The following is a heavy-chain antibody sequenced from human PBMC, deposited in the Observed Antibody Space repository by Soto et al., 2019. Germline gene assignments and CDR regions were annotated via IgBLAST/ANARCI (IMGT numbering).Heavy chain of an antibody. CDR2: ISAYNGNT. J-gene: IGHJ6*02. Sequence: ASVKVSCKASGYTFTSYGISWVRQAPGQGLEWMGWISAYNGNTNYAQKLQGRVTMTTDTSTSTAYMELRSLRSDDTAVYYCARQNVPEDYYYYYGMDVWGQGTTVTVSS. CDR1: GYTFTSYG. D-gene: IGHD1-1*01. V-gene: IGHV1-18*01. CDR3: ARQNVPEDYYYYYGMDV.